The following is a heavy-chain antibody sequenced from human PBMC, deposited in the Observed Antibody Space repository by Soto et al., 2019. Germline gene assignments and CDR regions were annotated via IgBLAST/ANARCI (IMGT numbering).Heavy chain of an antibody. CDR1: GGSISSGNYY. CDR2: IYYSGST. V-gene: IGHV4-30-4*01. CDR3: ALTDYYDVDY. Sequence: SEALSLTCTVSGGSISSGNYYWSWIRQPPGKGLEWIGYIYYSGSTYYNPSLKSRVTISEDTSKNQFSLKLSSLTAADTAVYYCALTDYYDVDYRGQGTLVTVSS. J-gene: IGHJ4*02. D-gene: IGHD3-16*01.